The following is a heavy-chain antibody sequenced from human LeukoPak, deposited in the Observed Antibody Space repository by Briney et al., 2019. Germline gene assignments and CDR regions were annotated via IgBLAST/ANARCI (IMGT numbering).Heavy chain of an antibody. Sequence: GASVKVSCKASGGTFISYAISWGRQAPGQGLDWMEGIIPIFGTANYAQKFQGRVTITADESTSTAYMELSSLRSEDTAVYYCAGVASDIVATINTRFDYWGQGTLVTVSS. CDR1: GGTFISYA. J-gene: IGHJ4*02. CDR2: IIPIFGTA. V-gene: IGHV1-69*13. CDR3: AGVASDIVATINTRFDY. D-gene: IGHD5-12*01.